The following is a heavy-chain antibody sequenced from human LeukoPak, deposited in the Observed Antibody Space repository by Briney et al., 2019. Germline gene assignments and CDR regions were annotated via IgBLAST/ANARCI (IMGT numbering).Heavy chain of an antibody. J-gene: IGHJ5*02. CDR2: IYYSGST. V-gene: IGHV4-39*01. CDR3: ARRGYCSSTSCYEYWFDP. Sequence: SGTLSLTCTVSGGSISSRSYYWGWIRQPPGKGLESIRIIYYSGSTYYNPSLKSRLTISVDTSKNQFSLKLSSVTATDTAVYYCARRGYCSSTSCYEYWFDPWGQGTLVTVSS. D-gene: IGHD2-2*01. CDR1: GGSISSRSYY.